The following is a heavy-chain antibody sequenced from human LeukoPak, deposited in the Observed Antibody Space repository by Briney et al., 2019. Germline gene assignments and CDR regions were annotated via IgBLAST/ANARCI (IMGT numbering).Heavy chain of an antibody. J-gene: IGHJ4*02. CDR1: GDSITSGYY. Sequence: SETLSLTCTVSGDSITSGYYWGWIRQPPGKGLEWLGSMYYSGTTYYNPSVKSRVTISVETSRNRFSLKLSSVTAADTAVYYCARGRLTGVSFDYWGQGTLVTVSS. V-gene: IGHV4-38-2*02. CDR3: ARGRLTGVSFDY. CDR2: MYYSGTT. D-gene: IGHD7-27*01.